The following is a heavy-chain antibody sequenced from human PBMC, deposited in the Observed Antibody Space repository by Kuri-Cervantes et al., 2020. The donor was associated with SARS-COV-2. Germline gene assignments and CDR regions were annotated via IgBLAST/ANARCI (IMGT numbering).Heavy chain of an antibody. CDR2: IDGDGSST. CDR1: GFTFSSYW. V-gene: IGHV3-74*01. D-gene: IGHD3-10*01. Sequence: GESLKISCAASGFTFSSYWMHWVRQAPGKGLVWVSRIDGDGSSTNYADSVKGRFTISRDNAKNTLYLQMNSLRAEDTAVYYCARDSYYGSGSYPNHYYYGMDVWGQGTTVTVSS. J-gene: IGHJ6*02. CDR3: ARDSYYGSGSYPNHYYYGMDV.